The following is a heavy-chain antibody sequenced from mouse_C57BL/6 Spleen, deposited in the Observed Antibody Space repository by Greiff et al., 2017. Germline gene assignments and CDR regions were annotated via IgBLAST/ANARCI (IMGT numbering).Heavy chain of an antibody. CDR2: IYPGDGDT. J-gene: IGHJ3*01. Sequence: VQLQQSGPELAKPGASVKISCKASGYAFSSSWLNWVKQRPGKGLEWIGRIYPGDGDTNYNGKFKGKATLTADKSSSTSYMQLSSLTSEDSAVYFCARDYGSSPPFAYWGQGTLVTVSA. V-gene: IGHV1-82*01. CDR1: GYAFSSSW. CDR3: ARDYGSSPPFAY. D-gene: IGHD1-1*01.